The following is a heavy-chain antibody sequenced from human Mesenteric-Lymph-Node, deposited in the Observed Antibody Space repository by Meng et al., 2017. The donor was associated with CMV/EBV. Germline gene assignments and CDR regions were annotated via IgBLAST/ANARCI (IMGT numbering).Heavy chain of an antibody. V-gene: IGHV3-23*01. CDR1: GFRFSDYG. CDR3: AQERVILGVTGWFDP. Sequence: GESLKISCATSGFRFSDYGMHWVRQAPGKGLKWVSTITSSGDRTYYADSVKGRFTISRDNSKSTLYLQMNSLRAEDTAVYYCAQERVILGVTGWFDPWGQGTLVTVSS. D-gene: IGHD3-10*01. J-gene: IGHJ5*02. CDR2: ITSSGDRT.